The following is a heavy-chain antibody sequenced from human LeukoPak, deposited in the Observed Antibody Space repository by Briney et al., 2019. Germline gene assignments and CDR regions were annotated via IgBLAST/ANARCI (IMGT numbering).Heavy chain of an antibody. CDR3: AKDLNPPYYDFWSGSKESSDY. J-gene: IGHJ4*02. V-gene: IGHV3-21*04. D-gene: IGHD3-3*01. Sequence: PGGSLRLSCAASGFTFSSYSMNWVRQAPGKGLEWVSSISSSSSYTYYADSVKGRFTISRDNSKNTLYLQMNSLRAEDTAVYYCAKDLNPPYYDFWSGSKESSDYWGQGTLVTVSS. CDR1: GFTFSSYS. CDR2: ISSSSSYT.